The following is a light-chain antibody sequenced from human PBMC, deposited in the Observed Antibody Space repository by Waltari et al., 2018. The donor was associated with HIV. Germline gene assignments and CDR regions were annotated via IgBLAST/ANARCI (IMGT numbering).Light chain of an antibody. V-gene: IGLV1-47*01. Sequence: QSVLTQPPSASGTPGQRVTISCSGGRTKIGSHFVYWYHQLPGTAPKLLISKTNQRPSGVPDRFAGSKSGSSASLTISGLRSEDEAVYYCASWDDILSSVIFGGGTKVTVL. CDR3: ASWDDILSSVI. CDR1: RTKIGSHF. J-gene: IGLJ2*01. CDR2: KTN.